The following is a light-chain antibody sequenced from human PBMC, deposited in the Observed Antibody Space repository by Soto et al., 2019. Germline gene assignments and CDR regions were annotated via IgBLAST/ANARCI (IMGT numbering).Light chain of an antibody. Sequence: QSALTQPASVSGSPGQSITISCTGTSSDVGAYNYVFWYQQHPGKAPKLMIYEVSNRPSEVSNRFSGSKSGNTASLTISGLHAGDEADYYCSSYTTSSTYVFGTGTKVTVL. CDR1: SSDVGAYNY. CDR3: SSYTTSSTYV. CDR2: EVS. J-gene: IGLJ1*01. V-gene: IGLV2-14*01.